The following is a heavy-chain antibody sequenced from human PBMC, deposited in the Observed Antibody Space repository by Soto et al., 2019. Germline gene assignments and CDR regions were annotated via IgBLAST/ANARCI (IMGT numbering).Heavy chain of an antibody. CDR3: ARATQTSDGDSGVVGDAFDI. D-gene: IGHD4-17*01. CDR1: GFTVSSYS. Sequence: HPWGSLKLSCAASGFTVSSYSMDWVLQAPGKGLEWVSYISSSSSTIYYADSVKGRFTISRDNAKNSLYLQMNSLRAEDTAVYYCARATQTSDGDSGVVGDAFDIWGQGTMVTVSS. CDR2: ISSSSSTI. J-gene: IGHJ3*02. V-gene: IGHV3-48*01.